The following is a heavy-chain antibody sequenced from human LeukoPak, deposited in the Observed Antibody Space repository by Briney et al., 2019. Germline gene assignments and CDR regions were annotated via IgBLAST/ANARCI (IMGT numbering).Heavy chain of an antibody. CDR2: ISAYNGDT. CDR3: ARADRYFDWLAH. D-gene: IGHD3-9*01. CDR1: GYTFTSYG. J-gene: IGHJ5*02. Sequence: ASVKVSCKASGYTFTSYGISWVRQAPGQGLEWMGWISAYNGDTNYAQKLQGRVTMTTDTSTSTAYMELRSLRSDDTAVYYCARADRYFDWLAHWGQGTLVTVSS. V-gene: IGHV1-18*04.